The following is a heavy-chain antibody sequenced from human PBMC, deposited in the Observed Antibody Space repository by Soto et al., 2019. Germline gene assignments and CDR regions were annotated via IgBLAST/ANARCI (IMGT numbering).Heavy chain of an antibody. Sequence: EVQVVESGGGLVQPGGSLRLSCAASGFTFSSYWMSWVRQAPGKGLEWVANIKQDGSEKYYVDSVEGRFTISRDNAKNSMYVQMNSLRAEDTAVYYCARGYGLHDYWGQGTLVTVSS. D-gene: IGHD3-3*01. J-gene: IGHJ4*02. V-gene: IGHV3-7*01. CDR1: GFTFSSYW. CDR3: ARGYGLHDY. CDR2: IKQDGSEK.